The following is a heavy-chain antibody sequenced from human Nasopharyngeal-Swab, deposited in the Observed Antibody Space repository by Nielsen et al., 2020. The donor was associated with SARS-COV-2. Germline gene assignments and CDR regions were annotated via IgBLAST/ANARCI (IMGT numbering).Heavy chain of an antibody. CDR3: ARHPPLSGFDY. D-gene: IGHD3-9*01. V-gene: IGHV4-59*08. J-gene: IGHJ4*02. CDR1: GGSITSDY. Sequence: SETLALTCTVSGGSITSDYWSWIRQPPGKGLEWVGYIHSSGHAMYNPSLRSRATISIDTSKNHFSLTLSSVTAADTAVYYCARHPPLSGFDYWGQGTLVTVPS. CDR2: IHSSGHA.